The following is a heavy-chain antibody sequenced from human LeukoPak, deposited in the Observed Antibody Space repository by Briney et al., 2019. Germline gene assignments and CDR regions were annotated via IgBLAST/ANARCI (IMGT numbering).Heavy chain of an antibody. Sequence: PGGSLRLSCAASGFTFSSYGMHWVRQAPGKGLEWVPFIRYDGSNEYYADSVRGRFTISRDNSKNTLYLQMNSLRAEDTAVYFCARTQEAGYSSGRYDSYYYYYMDVWGKGTTVTISS. CDR2: IRYDGSNE. CDR1: GFTFSSYG. J-gene: IGHJ6*03. D-gene: IGHD6-19*01. CDR3: ARTQEAGYSSGRYDSYYYYYMDV. V-gene: IGHV3-30*02.